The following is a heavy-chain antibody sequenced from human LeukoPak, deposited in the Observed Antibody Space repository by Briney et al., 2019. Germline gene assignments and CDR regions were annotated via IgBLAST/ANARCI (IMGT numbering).Heavy chain of an antibody. J-gene: IGHJ6*04. CDR1: GFTFSSYG. Sequence: GGSLRLSCAASGFTFSSYGVSWVRQAPGKGLEWVSGISGSGHRTYYADSVKGRFTISRDNSKSTLYLQMNSLRAEDTAVYYCAELGITMIGGVWGKGTTVTISS. CDR2: ISGSGHRT. V-gene: IGHV3-23*01. CDR3: AELGITMIGGV. D-gene: IGHD3-10*02.